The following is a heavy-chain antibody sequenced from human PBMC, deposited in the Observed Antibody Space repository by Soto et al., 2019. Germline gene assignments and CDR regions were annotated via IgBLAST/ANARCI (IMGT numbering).Heavy chain of an antibody. D-gene: IGHD3-10*01. J-gene: IGHJ5*02. CDR2: IYSGGST. V-gene: IGHV3-66*01. CDR1: GFTVSSNY. Sequence: EVQLVESGGGLVQPGGSLRLSCAASGFTVSSNYMGWVRQAPGKGLEWVSVIYSGGSTYYADSVKGRFTISRDNSKNTLYLQMNSLRAEDTAVYYCARVILWFGELSWFDPWGQGTLVTVSS. CDR3: ARVILWFGELSWFDP.